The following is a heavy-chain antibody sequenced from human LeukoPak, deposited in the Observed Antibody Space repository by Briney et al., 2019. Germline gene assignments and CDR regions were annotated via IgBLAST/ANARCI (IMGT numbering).Heavy chain of an antibody. CDR1: RYTFTSYG. CDR2: ISAYNGNT. J-gene: IGHJ3*02. V-gene: IGHV1-18*01. D-gene: IGHD1-26*01. Sequence: ASVKVSCKPSRYTFTSYGISWVREAPGQGLEWMGWISAYNGNTNYAQKLQGRVTMTTDTSTSTAYMELRSLRSDDTAVYYCARNYGSYLAFDIWGQGTMVTVSS. CDR3: ARNYGSYLAFDI.